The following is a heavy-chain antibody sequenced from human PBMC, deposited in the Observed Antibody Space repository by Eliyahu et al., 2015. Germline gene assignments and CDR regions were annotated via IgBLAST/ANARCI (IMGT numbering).Heavy chain of an antibody. Sequence: EVQLVESGGGXVKPGGSLRLSXAXSGFXFXNAWMXWVRQAPGKGLEWVGRIKSKTDGGTTDYGAPVKGRFTISRDDSKNTLYLQMNSLKTEDTAVYYCTTEIAARPRYFQHWGQGTLVTVSS. CDR3: TTEIAARPRYFQH. CDR2: IKSKTDGGTT. V-gene: IGHV3-15*01. J-gene: IGHJ1*01. D-gene: IGHD6-6*01. CDR1: GFXFXNAW.